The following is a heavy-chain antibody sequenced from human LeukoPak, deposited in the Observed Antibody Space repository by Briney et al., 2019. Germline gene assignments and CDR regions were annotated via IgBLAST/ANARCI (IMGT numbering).Heavy chain of an antibody. J-gene: IGHJ3*02. Sequence: SVKVSCKASGGTFSSYAISWVRQAPGQGLEWMGGIIPIFGTANYAQKFQGRVTITADESTSTAYMELSSLRSEDTAVYYCARERSGGDAFGIWGQGTMVTVSS. V-gene: IGHV1-69*13. CDR3: ARERSGGDAFGI. CDR1: GGTFSSYA. D-gene: IGHD2-15*01. CDR2: IIPIFGTA.